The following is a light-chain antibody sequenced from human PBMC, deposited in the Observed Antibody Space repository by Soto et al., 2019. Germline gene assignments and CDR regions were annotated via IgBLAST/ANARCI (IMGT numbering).Light chain of an antibody. CDR3: CSYTRSSTLL. CDR1: SSDVGRYNY. J-gene: IGLJ2*01. CDR2: EVI. Sequence: QSALTQPASVSGSPGQSITISCTGTSSDVGRYNYVSWYQQHPGRAPRLIVYEVINRPAGVSNRFSGSKSGNTASLTISGLHAADEADYYCCSYTRSSTLLFGVGTKLTVL. V-gene: IGLV2-14*01.